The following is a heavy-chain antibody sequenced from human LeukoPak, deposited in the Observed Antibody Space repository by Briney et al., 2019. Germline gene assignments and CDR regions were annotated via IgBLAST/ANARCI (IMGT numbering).Heavy chain of an antibody. CDR2: IYYSGST. CDR1: GGSISSYY. D-gene: IGHD4-23*01. J-gene: IGHJ4*02. Sequence: PSETLSLTCTVSGGSISSYYWSWIRQPPGKGLEWIGYIYYSGSTNYNPSLKSRVTTSVDTSKNQFSLKLSSVTAADTAVYYCARDNYGGNPGFDYWGQGTLVTVSS. CDR3: ARDNYGGNPGFDY. V-gene: IGHV4-59*01.